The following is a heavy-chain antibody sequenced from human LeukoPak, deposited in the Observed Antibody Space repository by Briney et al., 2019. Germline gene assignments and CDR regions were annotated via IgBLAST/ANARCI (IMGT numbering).Heavy chain of an antibody. V-gene: IGHV1-2*02. CDR2: INPNSGGT. J-gene: IGHJ4*02. CDR1: GYTFTGYY. Sequence: AASVKVSCKASGYTFTGYYMHWVRQAPGQGLEWMGWINPNSGGTNYAQKFQGRVTMTRDTSISTAYMELSSLRSEDTAVYYCASAGLPREVSVLLWFGELLEYWGQGTLVTVSS. CDR3: ASAGLPREVSVLLWFGELLEY. D-gene: IGHD3-10*01.